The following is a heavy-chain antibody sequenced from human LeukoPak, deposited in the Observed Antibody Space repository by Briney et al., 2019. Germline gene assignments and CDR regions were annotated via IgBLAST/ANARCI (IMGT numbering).Heavy chain of an antibody. CDR2: INPNSGGT. V-gene: IGHV1-2*06. CDR1: GYTFTGYY. J-gene: IGHJ4*02. D-gene: IGHD3-3*01. Sequence: ASVKVSCKASGYTFTGYYTHWVRQAPGQGLEWMGRINPNSGGTNYAQKFQGRVTMTRDTSISTAYMELSRLRSDDTAVYYCAYDDFWSGYCLFCYWGQGTLVTVSS. CDR3: AYDDFWSGYCLFCY.